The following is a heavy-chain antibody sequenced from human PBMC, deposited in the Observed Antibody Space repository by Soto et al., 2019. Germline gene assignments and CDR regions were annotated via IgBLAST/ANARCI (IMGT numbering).Heavy chain of an antibody. V-gene: IGHV4-4*02. CDR1: GDSINNSHW. CDR2: TYHSGTT. J-gene: IGHJ5*02. Sequence: QVQLQESGPGLVQPSGTLSLTCAVSGDSINNSHWWSWVRQTPGKGLEWIGETYHSGTTNYNPSLKTRVTISIDKSKNQFSLKMNSVTAADTAVYYCAREVNSSPARGPNWIDPWGQGTLVTFSS. D-gene: IGHD6-13*01. CDR3: AREVNSSPARGPNWIDP.